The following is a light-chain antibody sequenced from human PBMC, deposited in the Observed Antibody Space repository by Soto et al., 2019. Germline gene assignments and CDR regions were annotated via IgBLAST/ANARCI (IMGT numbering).Light chain of an antibody. V-gene: IGLV2-14*01. CDR2: EVS. J-gene: IGLJ2*01. Sequence: QSALTQPASVSGSPGQSITISCTGTSSDVGGYNFVSWYQQHPGKAPKLMIYEVSNRPSGVSNRFSGSKSGNTASLTISGLQAEDEAAYYGSSYTTSVTRVVFGGGTKLTVL. CDR3: SSYTTSVTRVV. CDR1: SSDVGGYNF.